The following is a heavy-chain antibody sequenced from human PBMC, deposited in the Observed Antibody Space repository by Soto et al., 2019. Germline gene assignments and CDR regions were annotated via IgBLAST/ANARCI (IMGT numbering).Heavy chain of an antibody. D-gene: IGHD2-21*02. J-gene: IGHJ5*02. Sequence: GGSLRLSCAASGFIFENFGRSWVRQAPGKGLEWISSISGSGFKKYYADSVKGRFTLSRDNSKSTGYLELNNLSAEDTAVYHFARNYGVDLVPLATVDGFEPWGEAAVVTVSS. CDR3: ARNYGVDLVPLATVDGFEP. CDR1: GFIFENFG. CDR2: ISGSGFKK. V-gene: IGHV3-23*01.